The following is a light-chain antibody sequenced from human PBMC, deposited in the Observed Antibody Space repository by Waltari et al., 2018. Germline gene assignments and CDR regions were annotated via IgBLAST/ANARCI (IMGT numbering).Light chain of an antibody. J-gene: IGKJ1*01. CDR1: QSIIRW. CDR3: QQYNTYWT. CDR2: KAS. Sequence: DIQMTQPPSTLSASVGDRVPIPCRASQSIIRWLAWYQQRPGKAPKLLIYKASTLKSGVPSRFSGSASGTEFTLTISSLQPDDFATYYCQQYNTYWTFGQGTRVEI. V-gene: IGKV1-5*03.